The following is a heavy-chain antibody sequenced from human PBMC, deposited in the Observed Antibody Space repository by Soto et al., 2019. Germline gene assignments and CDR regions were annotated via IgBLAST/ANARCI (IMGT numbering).Heavy chain of an antibody. Sequence: QLQLQESGPGLVKPSETLSLTCSVSGDSIRSSPYYWAWIRQSPGKGLEWIGSVYYSGTTYRNPSLRSRAALFVDTSKNQFSLKLNSVTAADTAVYYCAHIRDYDHYGWFDPWGQGSLVTVSS. D-gene: IGHD4-17*01. V-gene: IGHV4-39*01. CDR3: AHIRDYDHYGWFDP. CDR2: VYYSGTT. J-gene: IGHJ5*02. CDR1: GDSIRSSPYY.